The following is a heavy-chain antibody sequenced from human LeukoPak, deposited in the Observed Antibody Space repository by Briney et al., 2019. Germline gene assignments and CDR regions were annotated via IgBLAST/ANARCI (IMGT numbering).Heavy chain of an antibody. CDR1: GGSFRSYY. V-gene: IGHV4-34*01. J-gene: IGHJ4*02. Sequence: SETLSLTCGVYGGSFRSYYWSWIRQPPGKGLEWIGEINHSGSTDYNPSLKSRVTISVDTSKSQFSLKLSSVTAADTAVYYCAKMGGGDDYADSSPYYVDYWGQGTLVTVSS. CDR2: INHSGST. CDR3: AKMGGGDDYADSSPYYVDY. D-gene: IGHD3-22*01.